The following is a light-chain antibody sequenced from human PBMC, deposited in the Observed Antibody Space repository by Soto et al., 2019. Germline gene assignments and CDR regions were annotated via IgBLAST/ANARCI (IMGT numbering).Light chain of an antibody. Sequence: QSVLTQHASVSGSPGQSITISCTGTSSDVGGYNYVSWYQQHPGKAPKLMIYEVSNRPSGVSNRFSGSKSGNTASLTISGLQAEDEADYYCSSYRSSSPPSYVFGTGTKVTVL. CDR3: SSYRSSSPPSYV. J-gene: IGLJ1*01. CDR1: SSDVGGYNY. CDR2: EVS. V-gene: IGLV2-14*01.